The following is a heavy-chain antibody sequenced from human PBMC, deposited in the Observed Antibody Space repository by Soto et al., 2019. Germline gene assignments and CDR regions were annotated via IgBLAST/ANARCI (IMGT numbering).Heavy chain of an antibody. CDR1: GGTFSSYA. D-gene: IGHD6-13*01. V-gene: IGHV1-69*01. CDR3: SCLPIAAETEGGFDP. Sequence: QVQLVQSGAEVKKPGSSVKVSCKASGGTFSSYAISWVRQAPGQGLEWMGGIIPIFGTANYAQKFQGRVTITADESTSPAYMELSSLRSEDTAVYYCSCLPIAAETEGGFDPWGQGTLVTVSS. CDR2: IIPIFGTA. J-gene: IGHJ5*02.